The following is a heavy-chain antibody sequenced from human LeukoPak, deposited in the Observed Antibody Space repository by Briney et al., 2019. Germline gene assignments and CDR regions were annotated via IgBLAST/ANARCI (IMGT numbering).Heavy chain of an antibody. Sequence: SETLSLTCTVSGGSISSYYWSWIRQPPGKGLEWIGYIYYSGSTNYNPSLKSRVTISVDTSKNQFSLKLSSVTAADTAVYYCAGSSSWYFGAFDIWGQGTMVTVSS. CDR1: GGSISSYY. V-gene: IGHV4-59*08. D-gene: IGHD6-13*01. CDR2: IYYSGST. CDR3: AGSSSWYFGAFDI. J-gene: IGHJ3*02.